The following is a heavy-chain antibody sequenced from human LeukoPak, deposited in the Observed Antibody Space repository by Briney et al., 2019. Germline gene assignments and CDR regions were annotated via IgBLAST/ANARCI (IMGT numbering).Heavy chain of an antibody. Sequence: GGSLRLSCAASGFTFSSYAMSWVRQAPGKGLEWVSAISGSGGSTYYADSVKGRFTISRDNSKNTLYLQMNSLRAEDTAVYHCAKNRRDGYNIPFDYWGQGTLVTVSS. J-gene: IGHJ4*02. D-gene: IGHD5-24*01. CDR3: AKNRRDGYNIPFDY. V-gene: IGHV3-23*01. CDR2: ISGSGGST. CDR1: GFTFSSYA.